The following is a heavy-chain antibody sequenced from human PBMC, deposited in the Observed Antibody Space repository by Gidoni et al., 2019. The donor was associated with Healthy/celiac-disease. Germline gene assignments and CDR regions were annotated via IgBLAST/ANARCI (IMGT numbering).Heavy chain of an antibody. CDR1: GGSISSSNW. CDR3: ARRAGYDSSGYYQPDAGNFDY. CDR2: IYHSGST. J-gene: IGHJ4*02. D-gene: IGHD3-22*01. V-gene: IGHV4-4*02. Sequence: QVQLQESGPGLVKPSGTLSLTCAVSGGSISSSNWWSWVRQPPGKGLEWIGEIYHSGSTNYNPSLKSRVTISVDKSKNQFSLKLSSVTAADTAVYYCARRAGYDSSGYYQPDAGNFDYWGQGTLVTVSS.